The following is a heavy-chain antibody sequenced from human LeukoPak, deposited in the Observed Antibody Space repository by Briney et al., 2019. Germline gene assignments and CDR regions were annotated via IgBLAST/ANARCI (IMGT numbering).Heavy chain of an antibody. CDR1: GFTFNSYE. J-gene: IGHJ4*02. CDR2: ISGSGSTV. Sequence: QPGGSLRLSCAASGFTFNSYEMNWVRQAPGKGLEWISYISGSGSTVYYADSVKGRFTISRDNAKISLYLQMNSLRAEDTAVYYCARDERYDFWSGYLYYFDYWGQGALVTVSS. D-gene: IGHD3-3*01. V-gene: IGHV3-48*03. CDR3: ARDERYDFWSGYLYYFDY.